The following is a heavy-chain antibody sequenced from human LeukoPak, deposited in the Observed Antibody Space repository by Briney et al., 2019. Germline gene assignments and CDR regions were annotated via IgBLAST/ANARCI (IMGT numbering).Heavy chain of an antibody. V-gene: IGHV1-69*04. J-gene: IGHJ4*02. D-gene: IGHD5-24*01. CDR3: ARGDGYSTNFDY. Sequence: SVKVSCKASGGTFSSYAISWVRQAPGKGLDWMGRIIPILGIANYAQKLQGRVTITADQSTSTAYMELSSLRSEDTAVYYRARGDGYSTNFDYWGQGTLVTVSS. CDR2: IIPILGIA. CDR1: GGTFSSYA.